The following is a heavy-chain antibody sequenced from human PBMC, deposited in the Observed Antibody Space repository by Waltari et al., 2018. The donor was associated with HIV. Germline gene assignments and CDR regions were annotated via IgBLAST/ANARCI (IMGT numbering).Heavy chain of an antibody. CDR3: ARGPSLRAFRGNLYFNSSLDV. J-gene: IGHJ6*02. V-gene: IGHV4-34*02. Sequence: QVQFQHWGAGQVKPSEPLSLTCLLSGGSFSGFYCTWARPSPGKGLEWIGEIDQSGASRFKPSLKRRITISMDTSRSHFALKLSPVSPADTAVYYCARGPSLRAFRGNLYFNSSLDVWGQGTTVTVSS. CDR1: GGSFSGFY. D-gene: IGHD1-1*01. CDR2: IDQSGAS.